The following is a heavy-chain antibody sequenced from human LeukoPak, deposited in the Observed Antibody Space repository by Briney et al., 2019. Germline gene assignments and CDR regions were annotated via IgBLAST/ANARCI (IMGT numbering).Heavy chain of an antibody. V-gene: IGHV4-59*12. CDR3: ARGRNLEWFDY. D-gene: IGHD3-3*01. J-gene: IGHJ5*01. CDR1: SGSLSTYY. Sequence: SETLSLTCSVSSGSLSTYYWSWIRQPPGKGLEWIGSIHYSGSTNYNPSLKSRVTISEDTPKNQFSLKLSSVTAADTAVYYCARGRNLEWFDYWGQGTLVTVSS. CDR2: IHYSGST.